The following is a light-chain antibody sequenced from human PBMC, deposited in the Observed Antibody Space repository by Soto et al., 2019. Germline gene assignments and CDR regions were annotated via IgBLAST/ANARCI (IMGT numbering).Light chain of an antibody. Sequence: IVLTQSPGPLFLYEGERATLSRSASQSVSSSYLAWYQQKPGQAPRLLIYGASSRATGIPDRFSGSGSGTVFTLTIRRLELQGFAVNYCQQYGISQKTFGQRTKVDIK. J-gene: IGKJ1*01. CDR2: GAS. CDR1: QSVSSSY. V-gene: IGKV3-20*01. CDR3: QQYGISQKT.